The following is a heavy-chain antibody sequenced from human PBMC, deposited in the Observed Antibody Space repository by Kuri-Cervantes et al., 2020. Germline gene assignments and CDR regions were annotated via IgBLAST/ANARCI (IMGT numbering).Heavy chain of an antibody. V-gene: IGHV1-18*01. CDR3: ANSGYDFNYYYMDV. D-gene: IGHD5-12*01. J-gene: IGHJ6*03. CDR1: GYTFSNYG. Sequence: ASVKVSCKASGYTFSNYGISWVRQAPGQGLEWMGWISAYNGDTKYAQKVQGRVTMTTDTSTSTAYMELRSLTSDDTAVYYCANSGYDFNYYYMDVWGKGTTVTVSS. CDR2: ISAYNGDT.